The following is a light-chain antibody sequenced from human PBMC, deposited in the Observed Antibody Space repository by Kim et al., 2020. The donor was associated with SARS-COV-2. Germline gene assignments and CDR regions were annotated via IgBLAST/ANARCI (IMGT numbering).Light chain of an antibody. CDR2: SAT. CDR3: QQYSGSPFT. Sequence: SLSPGERATLSCRASQSVSNNLAWYQQKPGQAPRLLIHSATYRATDIPDRFSGSGSGTDFSLTVSRLELEDFAVYYCQQYSGSPFTFGQGTKLEI. J-gene: IGKJ2*01. V-gene: IGKV3-20*01. CDR1: QSVSNN.